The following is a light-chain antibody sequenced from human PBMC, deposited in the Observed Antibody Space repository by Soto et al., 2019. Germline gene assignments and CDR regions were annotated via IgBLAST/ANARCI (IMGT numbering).Light chain of an antibody. CDR3: QHYGSSLLP. CDR2: GAS. Sequence: EIVLTQSPGTLSLSPGERATLSCRASQSVSSSYLAWYQQKPGQAPRLLIYGASSRATGIPDRFSGSEPGTYFTLTISSLEPEDFSLYYYQHYGSSLLPFPQGTKLEI. CDR1: QSVSSSY. J-gene: IGKJ2*01. V-gene: IGKV3-20*01.